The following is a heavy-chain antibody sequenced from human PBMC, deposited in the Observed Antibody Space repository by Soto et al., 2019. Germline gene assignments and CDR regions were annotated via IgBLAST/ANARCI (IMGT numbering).Heavy chain of an antibody. Sequence: ASVKVSCKTSGYTFNTYGINWVRQAPGQGLELMGWISAYDGKTTYAEKFQGRVTLTTDTSTSTTYMELRSLRTDDTAIYNCARDPHEFWTSYWFDTWGQGTTVTVSS. CDR1: GYTFNTYG. CDR3: ARDPHEFWTSYWFDT. J-gene: IGHJ5*02. D-gene: IGHD3-3*01. CDR2: ISAYDGKT. V-gene: IGHV1-18*01.